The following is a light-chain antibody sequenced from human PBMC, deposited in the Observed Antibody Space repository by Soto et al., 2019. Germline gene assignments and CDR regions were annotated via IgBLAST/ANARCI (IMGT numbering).Light chain of an antibody. Sequence: NFMLTQPHSVSESPGKTVTISCTGSSGSIASNYVQWYQQRPGSAPTTVIYEDNQRPSGVPDRFSGSIDSSSNSASLTISGLKTEGEADYFCQSYDSSNVVFGGGTKLTVL. CDR3: QSYDSSNVV. V-gene: IGLV6-57*02. J-gene: IGLJ2*01. CDR1: SGSIASNY. CDR2: EDN.